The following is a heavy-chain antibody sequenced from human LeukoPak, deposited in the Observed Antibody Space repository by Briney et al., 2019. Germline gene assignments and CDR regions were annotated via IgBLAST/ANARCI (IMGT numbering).Heavy chain of an antibody. CDR2: ISGSGGST. Sequence: GGSLRLSCAASGFTFSSYAMSWVRQAPGKGLDWVSAISGSGGSTYYADSVKGRFTISRDDSKNTLYLQMNSLRAEDTAVYYCAKALWFGDEGFDYWGQGTLVTVSS. CDR3: AKALWFGDEGFDY. V-gene: IGHV3-23*01. CDR1: GFTFSSYA. D-gene: IGHD3-10*01. J-gene: IGHJ4*02.